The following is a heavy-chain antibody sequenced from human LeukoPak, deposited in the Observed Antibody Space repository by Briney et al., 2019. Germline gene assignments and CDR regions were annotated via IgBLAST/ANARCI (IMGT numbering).Heavy chain of an antibody. CDR3: ASGEAVAGMYAGWFDP. J-gene: IGHJ5*02. CDR1: GGTFSSYA. CDR2: IIPIFGTA. D-gene: IGHD6-19*01. Sequence: SVKVSCKASGGTFSSYAISWVRQAPGQGLEWMGGIIPIFGTANYAQKFQGRVTITADESTSTAYMELSSLRSEDTAVYYCASGEAVAGMYAGWFDPWGQGTLVTVSS. V-gene: IGHV1-69*13.